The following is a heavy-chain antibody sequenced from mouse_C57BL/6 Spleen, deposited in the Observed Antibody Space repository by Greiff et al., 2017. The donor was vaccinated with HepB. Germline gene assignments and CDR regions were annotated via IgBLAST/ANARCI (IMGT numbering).Heavy chain of an antibody. J-gene: IGHJ2*01. Sequence: EVKLQESGGGLVKPGGSLKLSCAASGFTFSDYGMHWVRQAPEKGLEWVAYISSGSSTIYYADTVKGRFTISRDNAKNTLFLQMTSLRSEDTAMYYCARQGLRRTYYFDYWGQGTTLTVSS. D-gene: IGHD2-4*01. V-gene: IGHV5-17*01. CDR3: ARQGLRRTYYFDY. CDR1: GFTFSDYG. CDR2: ISSGSSTI.